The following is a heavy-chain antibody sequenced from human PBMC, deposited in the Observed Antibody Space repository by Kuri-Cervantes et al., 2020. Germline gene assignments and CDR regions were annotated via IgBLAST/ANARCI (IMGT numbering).Heavy chain of an antibody. CDR2: ISGSGGST. CDR1: GFTFSIYA. V-gene: IGHV3-23*01. J-gene: IGHJ3*02. Sequence: LSLTCAASGFTFSIYAMSWVRQAPGKGLEWVSAISGSGGSTYYADSVKGRFTISRDNSKNTLYLQMNSLRAEDTAVYYCAAASKLRAFDIWGQGTMVTVSS. CDR3: AAASKLRAFDI. D-gene: IGHD6-25*01.